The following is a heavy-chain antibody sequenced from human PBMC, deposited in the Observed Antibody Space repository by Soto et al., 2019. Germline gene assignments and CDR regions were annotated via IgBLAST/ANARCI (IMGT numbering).Heavy chain of an antibody. D-gene: IGHD3-16*01. CDR3: AKQGGYYYYGMDA. CDR1: GYSFTYFW. J-gene: IGHJ6*02. CDR2: IDPGDSNT. Sequence: VESLKISCQGSGYSFTYFWISWFLQMPGKGLEWMGRIDPGDSNTIYSPSFQGHVTISVDKSSSTSYLQWGSLKASDTAIYYCAKQGGYYYYGMDAWGQGTTVTVSS. V-gene: IGHV5-10-1*01.